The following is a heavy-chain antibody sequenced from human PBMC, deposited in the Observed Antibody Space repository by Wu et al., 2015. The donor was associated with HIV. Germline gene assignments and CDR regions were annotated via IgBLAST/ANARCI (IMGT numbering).Heavy chain of an antibody. CDR3: VGPYTGYAYDTFDV. Sequence: QVHLVQSGAEVKKPGSSVKVSCTASGGTFSSRAISWVRQAPGQGFEWMGRIIPIFDRIHYKQKFQGRVVITADDATSTVYMELSSLSSDDTAVYYCVGPYTGYAYDTFDVWGQGTLVTRLF. CDR2: IIPIFDRI. D-gene: IGHD5-12*01. CDR1: GGTFSSRA. V-gene: IGHV1-69*13. J-gene: IGHJ3*01.